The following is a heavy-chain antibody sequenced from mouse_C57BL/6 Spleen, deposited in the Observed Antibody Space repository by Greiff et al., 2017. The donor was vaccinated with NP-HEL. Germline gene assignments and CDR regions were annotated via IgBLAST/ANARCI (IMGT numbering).Heavy chain of an antibody. CDR3: TRDPDYYGSSYDAY. D-gene: IGHD1-1*01. CDR2: ISSGGDYI. J-gene: IGHJ3*01. Sequence: EVKVEESGEGLVKPGGSLKLSCAASGFTFSSYAMSWVRQTPEKRLEWVAYISSGGDYIYYADTVKGRFTISRDNARNTLYLQMSSLKSEDTAMYYCTRDPDYYGSSYDAYWGQGTLVTVSA. CDR1: GFTFSSYA. V-gene: IGHV5-9-1*02.